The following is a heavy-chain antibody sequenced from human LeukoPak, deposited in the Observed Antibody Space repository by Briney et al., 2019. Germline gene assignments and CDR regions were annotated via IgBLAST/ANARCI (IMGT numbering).Heavy chain of an antibody. D-gene: IGHD3-22*01. Sequence: GESLKISCKGSGYSFSNYWIGWVRQMPGKGLEWMGIIYPGDSGTRYSPSFQGQVTISADKSISAAYLQWSSLKASDTAMYYCARTLFNYHDSNGYDGDAFEIWGQGTMVTVSS. J-gene: IGHJ3*02. CDR1: GYSFSNYW. V-gene: IGHV5-51*01. CDR3: ARTLFNYHDSNGYDGDAFEI. CDR2: IYPGDSGT.